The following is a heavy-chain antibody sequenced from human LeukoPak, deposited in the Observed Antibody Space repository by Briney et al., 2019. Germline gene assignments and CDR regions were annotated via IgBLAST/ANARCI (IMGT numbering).Heavy chain of an antibody. Sequence: PSETLSLTCTVSGGSISSYYWSWIRQPPGKGLEWIGYFYYSGNTNYNPSLKSRVTMSVDTSRNQFSLKLSSVTAADTAVYYCARLVWGSYRYRDYWGQGTLVTVSS. J-gene: IGHJ4*02. CDR2: FYYSGNT. CDR3: ARLVWGSYRYRDY. D-gene: IGHD3-16*02. CDR1: GGSISSYY. V-gene: IGHV4-59*08.